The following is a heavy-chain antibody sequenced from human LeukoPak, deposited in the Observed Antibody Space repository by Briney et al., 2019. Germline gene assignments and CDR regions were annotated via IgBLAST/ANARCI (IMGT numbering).Heavy chain of an antibody. CDR2: INPSGGST. D-gene: IGHD3-16*02. CDR3: ARVQARLRLGELSLSY. J-gene: IGHJ4*02. V-gene: IGHV1-46*01. CDR1: GYTFTSYY. Sequence: GASVKVSCKASGYTFTSYYMHCVRQAPGQGLEWMGIINPSGGSTSYAQKFQGRVTMTRDTSTSTVYMELSSLRPEDTAVYYCARVQARLRLGELSLSYWGQGTLVTVSS.